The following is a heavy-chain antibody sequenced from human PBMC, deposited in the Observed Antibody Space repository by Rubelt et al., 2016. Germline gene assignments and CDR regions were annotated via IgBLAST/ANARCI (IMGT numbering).Heavy chain of an antibody. CDR2: ISYDGSNK. Sequence: RLSCAASGFTFSPYAMHWVRQAPGKGLEWVAVISYDGSNKYYADSVKGRFTISRDNSKNTLYLQMNSLRAEDTAVYYCARDGSMVRGPTPFDYWGQGTLVTVSS. V-gene: IGHV3-30*04. J-gene: IGHJ4*02. CDR3: ARDGSMVRGPTPFDY. D-gene: IGHD3-10*01. CDR1: GFTFSPYA.